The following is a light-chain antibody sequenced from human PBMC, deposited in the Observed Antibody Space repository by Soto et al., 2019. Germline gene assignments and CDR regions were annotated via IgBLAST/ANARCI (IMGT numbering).Light chain of an antibody. CDR1: QNINTW. CDR3: QQYNSYPWT. Sequence: DIQMTQSPSTLSASVGDGVTITCRASQNINTWLAWHQQKPGKAPKLLIYKASSLESGVPSRFSGSGSGTEFTLTISSLQPDDFATYYCQQYNSYPWTFGQGTKVEIK. CDR2: KAS. V-gene: IGKV1-5*03. J-gene: IGKJ1*01.